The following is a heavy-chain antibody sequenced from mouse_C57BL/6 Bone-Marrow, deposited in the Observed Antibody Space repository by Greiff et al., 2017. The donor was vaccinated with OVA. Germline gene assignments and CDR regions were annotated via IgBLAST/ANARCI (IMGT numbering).Heavy chain of an antibody. CDR1: GYTFTDYN. CDR3: ARPPDGYYAMDY. J-gene: IGHJ4*01. V-gene: IGHV1-18*01. Sequence: EVQLQQSGPELVKPGASVKIPCKASGYTFTDYNMDWVKQSHGKSLEWIGDINPNNGGTIYNQKFKGKATLTVDKSSSTAYMELRSLTSEDTAVDYCARPPDGYYAMDYWGQGTSVTVSS. CDR2: INPNNGGT. D-gene: IGHD2-3*01.